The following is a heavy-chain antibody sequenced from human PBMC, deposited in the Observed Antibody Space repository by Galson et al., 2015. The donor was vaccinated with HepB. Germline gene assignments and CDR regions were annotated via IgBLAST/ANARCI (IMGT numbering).Heavy chain of an antibody. V-gene: IGHV3-23*01. CDR2: SRGSGGGT. CDR3: AKSYYFDSSGPPEFQH. CDR1: GFIFSSYA. Sequence: SLRLSCATSGFIFSSYAMTWVRQAPGKGLEWVSSSRGSGGGTNYADSVKGRFTISRDTSSNTLYLQMKSLRAEDTAVYYCAKSYYFDSSGPPEFQHWGQGTLVTVSS. J-gene: IGHJ1*01. D-gene: IGHD3-22*01.